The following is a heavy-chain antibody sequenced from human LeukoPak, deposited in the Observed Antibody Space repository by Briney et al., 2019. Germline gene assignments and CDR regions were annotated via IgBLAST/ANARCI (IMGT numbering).Heavy chain of an antibody. CDR1: GYTFTGYY. Sequence: ASVKVSCKASGYTFTGYYMHWVRQAPGQGLEWMGWINPNSGGTNYAQKFQGRVTMTRDTSISTSYMELSRLRSDDTAVYYCASTNWVGPIAGDAFDIWGQGAMVTVSS. V-gene: IGHV1-2*02. CDR2: INPNSGGT. CDR3: ASTNWVGPIAGDAFDI. D-gene: IGHD6-13*01. J-gene: IGHJ3*02.